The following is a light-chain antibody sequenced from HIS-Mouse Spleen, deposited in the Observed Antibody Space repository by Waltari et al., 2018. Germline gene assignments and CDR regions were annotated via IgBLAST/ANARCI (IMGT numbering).Light chain of an antibody. CDR2: AAS. Sequence: DIHLTQSPSFLSASVGYIVTITCRPSQGISSYLAWYQQKPGKAPKLLTYAASTLQSGVPSRFSGSGSGTEFTLTISSLQPEDFATYYCQQLNSYPPTFGQGTKVEIK. V-gene: IGKV1-9*01. CDR3: QQLNSYPPT. CDR1: QGISSY. J-gene: IGKJ1*01.